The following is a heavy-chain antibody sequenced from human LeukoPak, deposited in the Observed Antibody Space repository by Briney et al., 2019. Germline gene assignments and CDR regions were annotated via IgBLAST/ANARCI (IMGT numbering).Heavy chain of an antibody. CDR2: ISSSSSTI. CDR1: GFTFSSYS. CDR3: ARVGGSGSY. D-gene: IGHD3-10*01. Sequence: GGSLRLSCAASGFTFSSYSMNWVRQAPGKGLEWVSYISSSSSTIYYADSAKGRFTISRDNAKNSLYLQMNGLRAEDTAVYYCARVGGSGSYWGQGTLVTVSS. V-gene: IGHV3-48*01. J-gene: IGHJ4*02.